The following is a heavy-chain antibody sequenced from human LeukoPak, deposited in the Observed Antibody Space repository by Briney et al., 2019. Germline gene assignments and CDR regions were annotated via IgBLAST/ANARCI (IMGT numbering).Heavy chain of an antibody. CDR2: ISAYNGKT. Sequence: ASVSVSCKVSAYTFTSYGVSWVRQAPGHGLEWMGWISAYNGKTKYAQKLQGRVTMTTETSTSTAYMELRSLRSDDTAVYYCARDRIDYGDYVDYYYYGMDVWGQGTTVTVSS. V-gene: IGHV1-18*01. J-gene: IGHJ6*02. CDR3: ARDRIDYGDYVDYYYYGMDV. D-gene: IGHD4-17*01. CDR1: AYTFTSYG.